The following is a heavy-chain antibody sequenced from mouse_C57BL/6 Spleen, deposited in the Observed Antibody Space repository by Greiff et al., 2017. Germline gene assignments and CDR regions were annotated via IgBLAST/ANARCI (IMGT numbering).Heavy chain of an antibody. V-gene: IGHV1-69*01. Sequence: VQLQQPGAELVMPGASVKLSCKASGYTFTSYWMHWVKQRPGQGLEWIGEIDPSDSYTNYNQKFKGKSTLTVDKSSSPAYMQLSSLTSEDSAVYYCARGYYGSSSLDYWGQGTTLTVSS. CDR3: ARGYYGSSSLDY. J-gene: IGHJ2*01. D-gene: IGHD1-1*01. CDR2: IDPSDSYT. CDR1: GYTFTSYW.